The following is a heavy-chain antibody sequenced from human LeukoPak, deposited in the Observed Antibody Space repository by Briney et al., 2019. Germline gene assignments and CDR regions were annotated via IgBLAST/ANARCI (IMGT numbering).Heavy chain of an antibody. V-gene: IGHV3-48*03. J-gene: IGHJ5*02. Sequence: GGSLRLSCAASGFTFSSYDMNWVRQAPGKGPEWVPYISSSSSTIYYADSVKGRFTISRDNAKNSLYLQMNGLRAEDTAVYYCAREGYGDSDWFDPWGQGTLVTVSS. D-gene: IGHD4-17*01. CDR2: ISSSSSTI. CDR3: AREGYGDSDWFDP. CDR1: GFTFSSYD.